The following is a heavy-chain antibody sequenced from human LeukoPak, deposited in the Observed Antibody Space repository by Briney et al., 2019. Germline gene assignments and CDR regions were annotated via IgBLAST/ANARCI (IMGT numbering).Heavy chain of an antibody. CDR1: GFTVSSTY. CDR2: LYIGGMT. V-gene: IGHV3-66*01. CDR3: CLGADVSGYRALDY. D-gene: IGHD3-22*01. J-gene: IGHJ4*02. Sequence: GGSLRLSCAASGFTVSSTYLSWVREAPGKGLGWVSVLYIGGMTYYADSVKDRFTISRDNVKNTLYLQMNGLRAEDTAVYYCCLGADVSGYRALDYWGQGTLVTVSS.